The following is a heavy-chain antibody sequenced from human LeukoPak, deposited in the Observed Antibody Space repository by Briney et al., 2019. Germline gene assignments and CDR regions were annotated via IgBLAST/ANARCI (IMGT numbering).Heavy chain of an antibody. J-gene: IGHJ4*02. CDR1: GGSISSSSYY. V-gene: IGHV4-39*01. CDR3: ARGRAQWLVQGGPREYYFDY. CDR2: IYYSGST. D-gene: IGHD6-19*01. Sequence: SETLSLTCTVSGGSISSSSYYWGWIRQPPGKGLEWIGSIYYSGSTYYNPSLKSRVTISVDTSKNQFSLKLSSVTAADTAVYYCARGRAQWLVQGGPREYYFDYWGQGTLVTVSS.